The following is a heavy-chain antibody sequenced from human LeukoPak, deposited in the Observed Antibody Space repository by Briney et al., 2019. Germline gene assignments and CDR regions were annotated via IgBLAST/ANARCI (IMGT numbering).Heavy chain of an antibody. Sequence: SETLSLTCTVSGGSIRSSDYYWSWLRQPPGKGLEWIGYIYYSGSTYYNPSHKSRVTMSVDTSKNQFSQKLSSVTAADTAVYYCVRDVKFWGQGTLVTVSS. V-gene: IGHV4-30-4*01. CDR1: GGSIRSSDYY. D-gene: IGHD3-16*02. CDR3: VRDVKF. CDR2: IYYSGST. J-gene: IGHJ4*02.